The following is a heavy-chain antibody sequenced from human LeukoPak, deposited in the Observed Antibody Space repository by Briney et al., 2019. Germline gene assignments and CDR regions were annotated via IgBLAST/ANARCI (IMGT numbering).Heavy chain of an antibody. V-gene: IGHV3-30*18. Sequence: GGSLRLSCVGSGFTFSSYGMHWVRQAPGKGLEWVAVVSNDGTDKNHADPVKGRFIISRDNSKNTLYLQMNNLRGEDTAVYYCAKAAGTWLAHFDYWGQGILVIVSS. D-gene: IGHD6-19*01. CDR3: AKAAGTWLAHFDY. J-gene: IGHJ4*02. CDR2: VSNDGTDK. CDR1: GFTFSSYG.